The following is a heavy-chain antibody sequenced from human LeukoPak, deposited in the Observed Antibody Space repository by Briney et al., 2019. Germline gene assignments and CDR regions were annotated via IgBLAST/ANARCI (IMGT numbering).Heavy chain of an antibody. CDR1: GFTFSSYA. J-gene: IGHJ4*02. Sequence: GGSLRLSCAASGFTFSSYAMSWVRQAPGKGLEWVSAISGSGGSTYYADSVKGRFTISRDNSKNTLYLQIHSPRAEDTAVYYCARAFPAAAHTSFDYWGQGTLVTVSS. CDR2: ISGSGGST. D-gene: IGHD6-13*01. CDR3: ARAFPAAAHTSFDY. V-gene: IGHV3-23*01.